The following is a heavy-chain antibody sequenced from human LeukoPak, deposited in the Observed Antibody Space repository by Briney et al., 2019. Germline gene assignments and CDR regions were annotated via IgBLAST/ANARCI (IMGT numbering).Heavy chain of an antibody. D-gene: IGHD3-9*01. V-gene: IGHV4-4*02. CDR3: ARLSRSYYDILTGYYSPLYYFDY. J-gene: IGHJ4*01. CDR2: IYHSGST. CDR1: GGSISSSNW. Sequence: PSETLSLTCAVSGGSISSSNWWSWVRQPPGKGLEWIGEIYHSGSTNYNPSLKSRVTISVDKSKNQFSLKLSSVTAADTAVYYCARLSRSYYDILTGYYSPLYYFDYWGHGTLVTVSS.